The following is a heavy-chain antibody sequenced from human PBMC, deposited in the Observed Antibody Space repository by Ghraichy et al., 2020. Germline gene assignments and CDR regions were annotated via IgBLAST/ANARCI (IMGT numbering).Heavy chain of an antibody. CDR2: INHSGST. Sequence: SETLSLTCAVYGGSFSGYYWSWIRQPPGKGLEWIGEINHSGSTNYNPSLKSRVTISVDTSKNQFSLKLSSVTAADTAVYYCARGAPVLRFLEWLYDYGMDVWGQGTTVTVSS. V-gene: IGHV4-34*01. CDR3: ARGAPVLRFLEWLYDYGMDV. D-gene: IGHD3-3*01. J-gene: IGHJ6*02. CDR1: GGSFSGYY.